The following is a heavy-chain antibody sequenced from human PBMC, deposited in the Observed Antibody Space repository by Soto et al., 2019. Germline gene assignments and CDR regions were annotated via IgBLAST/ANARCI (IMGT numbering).Heavy chain of an antibody. CDR1: GGSISSGDYY. Sequence: SETLSLTCTVSGGSISSGDYYWSWIRQPPGKGLEWIGYIYYSGSTYYNPSLKSRVTISVDTSKNQFSLKLSSVTAADTAVYYCARGTGAYDILTGYYNVIWFDPWGQGTLVTVSS. D-gene: IGHD3-9*01. J-gene: IGHJ5*02. CDR3: ARGTGAYDILTGYYNVIWFDP. V-gene: IGHV4-30-4*01. CDR2: IYYSGST.